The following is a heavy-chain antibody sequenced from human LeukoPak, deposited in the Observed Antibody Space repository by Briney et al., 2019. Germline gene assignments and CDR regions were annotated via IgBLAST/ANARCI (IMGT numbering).Heavy chain of an antibody. J-gene: IGHJ6*03. CDR2: IWDDGSNK. D-gene: IGHD3-3*01. V-gene: IGHV3-33*01. CDR3: ARSASGGLEWLSTRYYYYMDV. CDR1: GFTFSSYG. Sequence: GGSLRLSCAASGFTFSSYGTHWVRQAPGKGLEWVAVIWDDGSNKYYADSVKGRFTISRDNSKNTLYLQMNSLRAEDTAVYYCARSASGGLEWLSTRYYYYMDVWGKGTTVTVS.